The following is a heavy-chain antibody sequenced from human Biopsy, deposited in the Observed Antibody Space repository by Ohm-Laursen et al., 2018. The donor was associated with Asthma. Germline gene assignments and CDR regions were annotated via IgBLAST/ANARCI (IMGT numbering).Heavy chain of an antibody. J-gene: IGHJ6*02. CDR3: ARASTAQFYYEMDV. D-gene: IGHD5-24*01. CDR2: KYNRGST. CDR1: GGSISSGDYF. V-gene: IGHV4-30-4*02. Sequence: SDTLSLTCSVTGGSISSGDYFWVWIRQAPGKGLEWIGYKYNRGSTHYNPSLKSRVILSVDTSKNQFSLNLSSATAADTAVYFCARASTAQFYYEMDVWGQGTTVTVSS.